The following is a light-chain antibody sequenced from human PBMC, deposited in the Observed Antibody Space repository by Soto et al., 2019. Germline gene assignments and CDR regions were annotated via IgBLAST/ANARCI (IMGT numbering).Light chain of an antibody. J-gene: IGKJ4*01. Sequence: EIVLTQSPATLSLSPGERATLSCRASQSVSSYLAFYQQKPGQAPRLLIYDASNRATGIPARFSGSGSGTDFTLTISSLEPEDFAVYYCQQRSNWLTFGGGTKVDIK. CDR3: QQRSNWLT. V-gene: IGKV3-11*01. CDR1: QSVSSY. CDR2: DAS.